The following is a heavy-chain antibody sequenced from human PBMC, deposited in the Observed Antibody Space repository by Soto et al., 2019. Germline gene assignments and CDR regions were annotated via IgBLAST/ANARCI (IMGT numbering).Heavy chain of an antibody. Sequence: EVQFLESGGGVVRPGGSLRLSCVASGLSFASYAMNWVRQSSGKGLEWVACITGSGAVTSSTDSVSGRFIISRYNSKNTLYLQVDSLRVDDTAVYYCGTAPNGDHCGAFDFWCQGTTVIVSS. CDR1: GLSFASYA. V-gene: IGHV3-23*01. CDR3: GTAPNGDHCGAFDF. J-gene: IGHJ3*01. D-gene: IGHD4-17*01. CDR2: ITGSGAVT.